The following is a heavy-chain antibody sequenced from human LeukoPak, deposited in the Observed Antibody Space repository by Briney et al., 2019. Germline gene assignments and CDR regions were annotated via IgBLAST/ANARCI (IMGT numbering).Heavy chain of an antibody. J-gene: IGHJ4*02. CDR1: GYTFTNYW. CDR2: IYPGDSET. D-gene: IGHD3-9*01. CDR3: ARHLNYDILAGHFDY. V-gene: IGHV5-51*01. Sequence: GESLKISCKGSGYTFTNYWIGWVRQMPGKGLEWMGIIYPGDSETRYSPSFQGQVTISADKSISTAYLQWSSLKASDTAMYYCARHLNYDILAGHFDYWGQGSLVTVSS.